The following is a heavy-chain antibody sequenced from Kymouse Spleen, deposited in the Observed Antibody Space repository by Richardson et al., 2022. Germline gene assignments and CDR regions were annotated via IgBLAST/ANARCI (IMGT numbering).Heavy chain of an antibody. CDR1: GFTFSSYD. Sequence: EVQLVESGGGLVQPGGSLRLSCAASGFTFSSYDMHWVRQATGKGLEWVSAIGTAGDTYYPGSVKGRFTISRENAKNSLYLQMNSLRAGDTAVYYCARVDTAMVFDYWGQGTLVTVSS. D-gene: IGHD5-18,IGHD5-18*01. V-gene: IGHV3-13*01. J-gene: IGHJ4*02. CDR3: ARVDTAMVFDY. CDR2: IGTAGDT.